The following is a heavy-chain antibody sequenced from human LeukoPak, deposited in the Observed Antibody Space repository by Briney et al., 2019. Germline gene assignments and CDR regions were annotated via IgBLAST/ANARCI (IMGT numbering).Heavy chain of an antibody. CDR2: INPNSGGT. V-gene: IGHV1-2*02. CDR1: GYTFTGYY. D-gene: IGHD5-12*01. Sequence: ASVKVSCKASGYTFTGYYMHWVRQAPGQGLEWMGWINPNSGGTKYAQKFQGRVTMTRDTSISIAYLDLSRPRSDDTAVYYCARDKSRGYSNSDEFDHWGQGTLVTVSS. J-gene: IGHJ4*02. CDR3: ARDKSRGYSNSDEFDH.